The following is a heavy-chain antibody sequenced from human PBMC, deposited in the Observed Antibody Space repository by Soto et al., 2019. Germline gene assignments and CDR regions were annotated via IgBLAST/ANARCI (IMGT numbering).Heavy chain of an antibody. CDR3: ARTFYFDRSGMDV. CDR1: EFTFSSYV. Sequence: PGGSLRLSCEASEFTFSSYVMHWVRQAPGKGLEWVAVISYDGNDKYYAESVEGRFTLSRDNSKNTLYLQMNSLRAEDTAVYYCARTFYFDRSGMDVWGQGTTVTVYS. D-gene: IGHD3-22*01. V-gene: IGHV3-30-3*01. CDR2: ISYDGNDK. J-gene: IGHJ6*02.